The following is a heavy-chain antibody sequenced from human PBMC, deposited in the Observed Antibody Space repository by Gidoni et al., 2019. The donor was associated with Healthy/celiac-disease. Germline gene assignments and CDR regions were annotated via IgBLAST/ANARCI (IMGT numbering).Heavy chain of an antibody. CDR3: ARVGCSSTSCYMPYYYYGMDV. D-gene: IGHD2-2*02. V-gene: IGHV3-11*06. CDR2: ISSSSSYT. J-gene: IGHJ6*02. Sequence: QVQLVESGGGLVKPGGSLRLSCAASGFTFSDYYMSWLRQAPGKGLEWVSYISSSSSYTNYADSVKGRFTISRDNAKNSLYLQMNSLRAEDTAVYYCARVGCSSTSCYMPYYYYGMDVWGQGTTVTVSS. CDR1: GFTFSDYY.